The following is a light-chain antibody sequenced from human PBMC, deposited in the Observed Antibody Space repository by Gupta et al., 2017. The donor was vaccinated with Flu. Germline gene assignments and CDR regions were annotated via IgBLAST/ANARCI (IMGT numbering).Light chain of an antibody. J-gene: IGLJ3*02. CDR2: AGT. Sequence: VTISCSGTSSDIGGYNYVFWYKHQPGSTPKIIIDAGTERPSGVRARFSGSKSGKTDSLTVSGLQAEDEADYFCSSFAGSDNLWVFGRGTRLTVL. CDR3: SSFAGSDNLWV. CDR1: SSDIGGYNY. V-gene: IGLV2-8*01.